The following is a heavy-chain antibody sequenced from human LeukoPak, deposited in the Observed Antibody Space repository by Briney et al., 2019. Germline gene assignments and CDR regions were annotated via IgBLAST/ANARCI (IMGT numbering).Heavy chain of an antibody. CDR3: ARSSGTGTFSY. J-gene: IGHJ4*02. CDR2: VYYGRSP. CDR1: GGSFSGYY. D-gene: IGHD6-25*01. Sequence: PSETLSLTCAVYGGSFSGYYWSWIRQPPGKGLEWIGSVYYGRSPYFNPSLESRATISVDTSKNHFSLKMSSVTAADTAVYYCARSSGTGTFSYWGQGTLVTVSS. V-gene: IGHV4-34*01.